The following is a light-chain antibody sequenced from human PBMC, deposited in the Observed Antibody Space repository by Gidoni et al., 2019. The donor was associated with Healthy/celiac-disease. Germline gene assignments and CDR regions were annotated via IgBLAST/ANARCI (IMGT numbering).Light chain of an antibody. Sequence: DIVMPQSPLYLPVTPGEPASISCRSSQSLLHINGYNYLDWYLQKPGQSPQLLIYLVSNRASGVPDRFSGSVSGTDFTLKISRVEAEDVGVYYCMQALQTPRTFGQGTKVEIK. CDR3: MQALQTPRT. CDR2: LVS. J-gene: IGKJ1*01. V-gene: IGKV2-28*01. CDR1: QSLLHINGYNY.